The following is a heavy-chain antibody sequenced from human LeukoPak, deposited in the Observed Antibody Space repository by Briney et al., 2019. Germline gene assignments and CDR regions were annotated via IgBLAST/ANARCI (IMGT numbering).Heavy chain of an antibody. J-gene: IGHJ4*02. CDR1: GGTFSSYA. CDR2: IIPIFGTA. D-gene: IGHD2-15*01. Sequence: ASVKVSCKASGGTFSSYAISWVRQAPGQGLEWMGGIIPIFGTANYAQKFQGRVTITADKSTSTAYMELSSLRSEDTAVYYCARDHCSGGSCYRLGFDYWGQGTLVTVSS. V-gene: IGHV1-69*06. CDR3: ARDHCSGGSCYRLGFDY.